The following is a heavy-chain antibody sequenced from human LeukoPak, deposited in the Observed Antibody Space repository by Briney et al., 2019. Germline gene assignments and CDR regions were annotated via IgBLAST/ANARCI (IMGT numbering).Heavy chain of an antibody. V-gene: IGHV4-34*01. CDR2: ISHSGST. J-gene: IGHJ6*02. CDR3: ARILIRGRSLYYYYGMDV. Sequence: KPSETLSLTCAVYGGSFSGYYWSWIRQPPGKGLEWIGEISHSGSTNYNPSLKSRVTISVDTSKNQFSLKLSSVTAADTAVYYCARILIRGRSLYYYYGMDVWGQGTTVTVSS. D-gene: IGHD3-10*01. CDR1: GGSFSGYY.